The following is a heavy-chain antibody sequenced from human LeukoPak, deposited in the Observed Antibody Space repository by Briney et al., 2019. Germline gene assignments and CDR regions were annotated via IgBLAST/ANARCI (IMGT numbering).Heavy chain of an antibody. D-gene: IGHD2-2*01. Sequence: ASVRVSCKAYGYTFTSYGISWVRQAPGQGLEWMGWISAYNGNTNYAQKLQGRVTMTTDTSTSTAYMELRSLRSDDSAVYYCARDLGDIVVVPSAFTLPWGQGTLVTVSS. V-gene: IGHV1-18*01. CDR3: ARDLGDIVVVPSAFTLP. CDR1: GYTFTSYG. J-gene: IGHJ5*02. CDR2: ISAYNGNT.